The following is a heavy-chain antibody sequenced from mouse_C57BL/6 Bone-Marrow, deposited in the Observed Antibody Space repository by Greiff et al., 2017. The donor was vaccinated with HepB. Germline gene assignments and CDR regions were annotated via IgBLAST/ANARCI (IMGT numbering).Heavy chain of an antibody. D-gene: IGHD1-1*01. J-gene: IGHJ3*01. CDR1: GYTFTDYN. V-gene: IGHV1-18*01. Sequence: EVQLQQSGPELVKPGASVKIPCKASGYTFTDYNMDWVKQSHGKSLEWIGDINPNNGGTIYNQKFKGKATLTVDKSSSTAYMELRSLTSEDTAVYYCARASKVTTVKGFAYWGQGTLVTVSA. CDR3: ARASKVTTVKGFAY. CDR2: INPNNGGT.